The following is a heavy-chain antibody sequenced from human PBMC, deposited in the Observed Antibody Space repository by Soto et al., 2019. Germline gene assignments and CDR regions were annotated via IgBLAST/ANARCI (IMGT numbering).Heavy chain of an antibody. V-gene: IGHV3-23*01. J-gene: IGHJ4*01. D-gene: IGHD3-10*01. Sequence: GGSLRLSCAASGFTFSSYAMNWVRQAPGKGLEWVSTISGSGGTTYYADSVKGRFTISRDNSKNTLYLQMNSLRAEDTAVYYCAKVWFGELFLFDYWGHGSLVIVSS. CDR3: AKVWFGELFLFDY. CDR1: GFTFSSYA. CDR2: ISGSGGTT.